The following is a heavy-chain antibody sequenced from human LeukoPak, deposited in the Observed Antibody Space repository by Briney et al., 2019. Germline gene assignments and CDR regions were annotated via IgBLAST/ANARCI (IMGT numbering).Heavy chain of an antibody. J-gene: IGHJ6*02. CDR1: GFTFSSYW. Sequence: GGSLRLSCAASGFTFSSYWMHWVRQAPGKGLVWVSRINSDGSSTSYADSVKGRFTISRDNAKNTLYLQMNSLRAEDTAAYYCASPVTTYYYYGMDVWGQGTTVTVSS. V-gene: IGHV3-74*01. CDR3: ASPVTTYYYYGMDV. CDR2: INSDGSST. D-gene: IGHD4-17*01.